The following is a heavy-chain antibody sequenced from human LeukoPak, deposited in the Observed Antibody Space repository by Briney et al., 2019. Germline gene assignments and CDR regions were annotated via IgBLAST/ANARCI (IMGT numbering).Heavy chain of an antibody. D-gene: IGHD4-11*01. CDR1: GFAFSSYW. Sequence: GGSLRLSCAASGFAFSSYWMHWARQAPGKGLVWVSRINSDGSSTTYADSVQGRFTISRDNAKNTLYLQINSLRADDTAVYYCARSVYSYYANWFDPWGQGTLVTVSS. J-gene: IGHJ5*02. CDR2: INSDGSST. V-gene: IGHV3-74*01. CDR3: ARSVYSYYANWFDP.